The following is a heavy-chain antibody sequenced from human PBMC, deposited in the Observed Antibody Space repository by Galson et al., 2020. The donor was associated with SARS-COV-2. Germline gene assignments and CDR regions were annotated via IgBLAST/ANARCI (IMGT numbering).Heavy chain of an antibody. CDR3: AREPAAAIGGFDY. J-gene: IGHJ4*02. Sequence: GGSLRLSCAASGLTFSSYAMHWVRQAPGKGLEWEALISYDGSNKYYADSVKGRFTISRDNSKNTLYLQMNSLRAEDTAVYYCAREPAAAIGGFDYWGQGTLVTVSS. CDR1: GLTFSSYA. D-gene: IGHD2-2*01. CDR2: ISYDGSNK. V-gene: IGHV3-30*04.